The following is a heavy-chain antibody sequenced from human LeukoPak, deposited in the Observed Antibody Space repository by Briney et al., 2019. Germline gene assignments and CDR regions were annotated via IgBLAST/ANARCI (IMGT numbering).Heavy chain of an antibody. D-gene: IGHD1-14*01. CDR1: GFTFSSYA. CDR3: ASQARGGTVPTGLDY. V-gene: IGHV3-30-3*01. J-gene: IGHJ4*02. Sequence: GGSLRLSCAASGFTFSSYAMHWVRQAPGKGLEWVAVISYDGNNKYYADSVKGRFTISRDNSKNTLYLQMNSLRAEDTAVYYCASQARGGTVPTGLDYWGQGTLVTVSS. CDR2: ISYDGNNK.